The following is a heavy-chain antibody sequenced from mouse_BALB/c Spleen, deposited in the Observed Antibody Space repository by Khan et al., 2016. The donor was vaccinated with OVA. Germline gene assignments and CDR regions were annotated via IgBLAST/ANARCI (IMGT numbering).Heavy chain of an antibody. J-gene: IGHJ3*01. CDR1: GFTFSPYS. Sequence: EVQGVESGGDLVKSGGSLKLSCAASGFTFSPYSMSWVRQTPDKRLEWVATINSDGDYTYYPDSVEGRFNISRDNAKNTLYLQMNSLKSEDTAMYYCATHLTGSFADWGQGTLVTVSA. D-gene: IGHD4-1*01. CDR3: ATHLTGSFAD. V-gene: IGHV5-6*01. CDR2: INSDGDYT.